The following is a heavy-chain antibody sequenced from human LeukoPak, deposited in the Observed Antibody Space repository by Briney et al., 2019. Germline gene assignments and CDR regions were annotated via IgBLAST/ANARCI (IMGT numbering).Heavy chain of an antibody. CDR3: ARSSYSSSSSV. CDR2: IWFDGSYK. D-gene: IGHD6-6*01. J-gene: IGHJ3*01. CDR1: GFPFSSYG. V-gene: IGHV3-33*01. Sequence: QSGGSLRLSCAASGFPFSSYGMHWVRQAPGKGLEWVAIIWFDGSYKYHADSVKGRFTISRDNSKNTLYLQINSLRAEDTAVYYCARSSYSSSSSVWGQGTMVTVSS.